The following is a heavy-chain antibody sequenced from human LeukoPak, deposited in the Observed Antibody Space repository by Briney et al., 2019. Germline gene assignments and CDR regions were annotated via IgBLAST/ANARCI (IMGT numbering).Heavy chain of an antibody. CDR3: ARATQGIAARPLYYYYMDV. CDR1: GFTFSSYS. J-gene: IGHJ6*03. V-gene: IGHV3-48*04. CDR2: ISSSSSTI. Sequence: GGSLRLSCAASGFTFSSYSMTWVRQAPGKGLEWVSYISSSSSTIYYADSVKGRFTISRDNAKNSLYLQVNSLRAEDTAVYYCARATQGIAARPLYYYYMDVWGKGTTVTVSS. D-gene: IGHD6-6*01.